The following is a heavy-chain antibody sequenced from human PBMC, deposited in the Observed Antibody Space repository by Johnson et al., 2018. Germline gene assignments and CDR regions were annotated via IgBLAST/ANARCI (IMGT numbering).Heavy chain of an antibody. CDR1: GFTFSSYS. CDR3: ARDDSYGYGLGAFDI. D-gene: IGHD5-18*01. J-gene: IGHJ3*02. Sequence: VQLVESGGGLVKPGGSLRLSCAASGFTFSSYSMNWVRQAPGKGLEWVSSISSSSSYIYYADSVKGRFTISRDNAKNSLYLQMNRLRAEDTAVYYCARDDSYGYGLGAFDIWGQGTMVTVSS. V-gene: IGHV3-21*01. CDR2: ISSSSSYI.